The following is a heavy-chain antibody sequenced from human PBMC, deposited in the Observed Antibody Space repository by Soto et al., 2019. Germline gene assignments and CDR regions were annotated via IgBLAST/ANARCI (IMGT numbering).Heavy chain of an antibody. J-gene: IGHJ4*02. CDR3: ARLPRDCNKTSCYYADH. D-gene: IGHD3-3*01. V-gene: IGHV5-51*01. Sequence: SLKISCRGXGYDFNTDWXXXXRQLPGRGLEWVGIMYPGDSDTRYNPSLQGHVTLSVDVTVSTAFLQWRSLETSDTGMYFCARLPRDCNKTSCYYADHWGQGTQVTVSS. CDR2: MYPGDSDT. CDR1: GYDFNTDW.